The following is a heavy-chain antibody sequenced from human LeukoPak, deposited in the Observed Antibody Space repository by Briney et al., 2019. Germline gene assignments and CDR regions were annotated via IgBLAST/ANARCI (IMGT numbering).Heavy chain of an antibody. Sequence: SETLSLTCTLSGDSIGSYYWNWIRQPPGKGLEWIGKIYYSGSTNYNPYLKSRVTISVDTSKNQFSLKLSSVTAADTAVYYCARLYYGSRRYYMDVWGKGTTVTVSS. V-gene: IGHV4-59*12. CDR1: GDSIGSYY. D-gene: IGHD3-10*01. CDR2: IYYSGST. J-gene: IGHJ6*03. CDR3: ARLYYGSRRYYMDV.